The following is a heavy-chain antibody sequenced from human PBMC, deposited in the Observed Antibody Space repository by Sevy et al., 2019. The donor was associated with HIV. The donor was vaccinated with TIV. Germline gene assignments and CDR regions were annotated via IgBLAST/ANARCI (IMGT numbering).Heavy chain of an antibody. CDR3: AREGCTKPHDY. J-gene: IGHJ4*02. CDR2: LSFGCGEI. D-gene: IGHD2-8*01. V-gene: IGHV3-23*01. Sequence: GGSLRLSCAASGFTFSKYSMSWVRQPPGKGLEWVSTLSFGCGEINYADSVKGRFTISRDNAKSSVYLQMKNLRPGDTAVYYCAREGCTKPHDYWGQGTLVTVSS. CDR1: GFTFSKYS.